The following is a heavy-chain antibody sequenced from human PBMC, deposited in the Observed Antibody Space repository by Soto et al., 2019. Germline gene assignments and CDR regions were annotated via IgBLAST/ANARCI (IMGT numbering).Heavy chain of an antibody. J-gene: IGHJ4*02. CDR2: INAGNGNT. Sequence: ASVKVSCKASGYTFTSYAMHWVRQAPGQRLEWMGWINAGNGNTKYSQKFQGRVTITRDTSASTAYMELSSLRSEDTAVYYCARSIVVVTTLDYWGQGTLVTAPQ. V-gene: IGHV1-3*01. D-gene: IGHD2-21*02. CDR3: ARSIVVVTTLDY. CDR1: GYTFTSYA.